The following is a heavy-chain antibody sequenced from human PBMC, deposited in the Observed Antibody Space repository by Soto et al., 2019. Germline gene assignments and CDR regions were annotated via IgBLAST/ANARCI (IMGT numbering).Heavy chain of an antibody. CDR3: ARLCSSGWYQGSYFDY. J-gene: IGHJ4*02. V-gene: IGHV4-39*01. D-gene: IGHD6-19*01. CDR2: IQYGGTT. CDR1: GGSITRNNHF. Sequence: QLQLQESGPGLVKASETLSLTSTVSGGSITRNNHFWGWIRQSPAKGLEWIGSIQYGGTTNYNPSLKSRVIMSAETSKNQFSLMMNSVTAADTAVYYCARLCSSGWYQGSYFDYWGQGTLVTVSS.